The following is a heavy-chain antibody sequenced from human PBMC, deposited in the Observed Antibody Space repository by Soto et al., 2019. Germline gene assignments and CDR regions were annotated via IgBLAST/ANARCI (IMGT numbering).Heavy chain of an antibody. CDR2: ISYDGGNK. CDR1: GFTFRNYA. CDR3: ARGDREDIAVVIGVRPGEYGVDV. Sequence: QVHLVESGGGVVQPGRSLRLSCAASGFTFRNYAMQWVRQAPGKGLECVAVISYDGGNKFYRDYVKGRFAISRDNSKNTLYLQINSLRYEDTAVYYCARGDREDIAVVIGVRPGEYGVDVWGQGTTVTVSS. J-gene: IGHJ6*02. D-gene: IGHD2-15*01. V-gene: IGHV3-30*09.